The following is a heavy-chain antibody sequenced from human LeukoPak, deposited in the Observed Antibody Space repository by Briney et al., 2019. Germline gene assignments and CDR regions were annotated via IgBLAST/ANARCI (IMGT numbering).Heavy chain of an antibody. CDR3: ARDGALRPPGVFDY. CDR1: GFTFSSYS. CDR2: ISSSSYI. D-gene: IGHD1-26*01. V-gene: IGHV3-21*01. Sequence: GGSLRLSCAASGFTFSSYSMNWVRQAPGKGLEWVSSISSSSYIYYADSVKGRFTISRDNAKNSLYLQMNSLRAEDTAVYYCARDGALRPPGVFDYWGQGTLVTVYS. J-gene: IGHJ4*02.